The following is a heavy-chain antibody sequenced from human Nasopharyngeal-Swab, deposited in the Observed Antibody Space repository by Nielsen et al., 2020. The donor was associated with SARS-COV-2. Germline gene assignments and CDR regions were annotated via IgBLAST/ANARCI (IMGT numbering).Heavy chain of an antibody. V-gene: IGHV3-23*01. Sequence: GESLEISCAASGFTFSSYAMSWVRQAPGKGLEWVSAISGSGGSTYYADSVKGRFTISRDNSKNTLYLQMNSLRAEDTAVYYCAKIPYDSSGFPQDYFDYWGQGTLVTVSS. CDR1: GFTFSSYA. J-gene: IGHJ4*02. CDR3: AKIPYDSSGFPQDYFDY. D-gene: IGHD3-22*01. CDR2: ISGSGGST.